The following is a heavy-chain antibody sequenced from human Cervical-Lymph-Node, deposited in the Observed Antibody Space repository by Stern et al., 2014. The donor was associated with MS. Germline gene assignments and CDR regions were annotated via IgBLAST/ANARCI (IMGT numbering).Heavy chain of an antibody. CDR2: ISDAGGST. Sequence: EVQLLESGGGLVQPGGSLRLSCAASGFTFSSYAMSWVRQAPGKGLEWVSTISDAGGSTYNADSVKGRFTISRDNSKNTLYLQMNSLRAEDTAVYYCAKDENTGMVGAAGFDYWGQGTLVTVSS. J-gene: IGHJ4*02. D-gene: IGHD1-26*01. CDR1: GFTFSSYA. CDR3: AKDENTGMVGAAGFDY. V-gene: IGHV3-23*01.